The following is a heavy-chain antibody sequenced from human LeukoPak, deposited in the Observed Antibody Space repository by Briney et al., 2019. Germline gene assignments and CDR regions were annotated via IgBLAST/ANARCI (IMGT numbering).Heavy chain of an antibody. J-gene: IGHJ3*02. V-gene: IGHV4-59*08. CDR1: GGSISSYY. D-gene: IGHD2-2*03. CDR2: IYYSGST. Sequence: SETLSLTCTVSGGSISSYYWSWIRQPPGEGLEWIGYIYYSGSTNYNPSLKSRVTISVDTSKNQFSLKLSSVTAADTAVYYCARQLDFGDAFDIWGQGTMVTVSS. CDR3: ARQLDFGDAFDI.